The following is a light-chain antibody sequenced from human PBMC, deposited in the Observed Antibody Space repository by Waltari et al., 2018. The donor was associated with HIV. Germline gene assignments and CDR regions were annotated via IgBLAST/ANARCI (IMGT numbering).Light chain of an antibody. CDR2: DVS. CDR3: SSYTSSSTVV. CDR1: TTDAGADNS. J-gene: IGLJ2*01. Sequence: QSALTQPASVSGSPGPSITIPCTGPTTDAGADNSFAWYHLHPGKAPKLMIYDVSNRPSGVSDRFSGSKSANTASLTISGLQAEDEAHYYCSSYTSSSTVVFGGGTKLTVL. V-gene: IGLV2-14*03.